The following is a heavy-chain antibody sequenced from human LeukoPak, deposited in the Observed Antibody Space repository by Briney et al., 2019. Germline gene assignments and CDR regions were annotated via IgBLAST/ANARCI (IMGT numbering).Heavy chain of an antibody. CDR3: ASPGDSYSSGWYYVY. Sequence: SSETLSLTCTVSGGSISSYYWSWMRQPPGKGLEWIGYIYYRGSTNYNPSLKSRVTISVDTSKNQFSLKLSPVTAADTAVYYCASPGDSYSSGWYYVYWGQGTLVTVSS. CDR1: GGSISSYY. D-gene: IGHD6-19*01. V-gene: IGHV4-59*01. J-gene: IGHJ4*02. CDR2: IYYRGST.